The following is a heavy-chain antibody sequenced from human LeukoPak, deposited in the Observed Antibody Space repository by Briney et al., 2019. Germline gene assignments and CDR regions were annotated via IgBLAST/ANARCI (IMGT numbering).Heavy chain of an antibody. CDR3: ARDTETYDYVWGSYRYFDY. Sequence: GASVKVSCTASGYTFTSYGISWVRQAPGQGLEWMGWISAYNGNTNYAQKLQGRVTMTTDTSTSTAYMELRSLRSDDTAVYYCARDTETYDYVWGSYRYFDYWGQGTLVTVSS. CDR1: GYTFTSYG. D-gene: IGHD3-16*02. J-gene: IGHJ4*02. V-gene: IGHV1-18*01. CDR2: ISAYNGNT.